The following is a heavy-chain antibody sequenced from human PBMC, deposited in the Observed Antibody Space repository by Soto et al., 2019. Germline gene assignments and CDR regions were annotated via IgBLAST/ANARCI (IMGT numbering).Heavy chain of an antibody. V-gene: IGHV1-2*02. CDR1: GYIFTGYY. J-gene: IGHJ5*02. Sequence: QVQLVQSGAEVKKPGASVKVSCKASGYIFTGYYMHWLRQAPGQGLEWMGWFNPNSGGTKYAQKFQGRVTMTNDTSINTAYMELSGLISDDTAVYYCARGDFDSSANYYAGWFDPWGQGTLVTV. D-gene: IGHD3-22*01. CDR3: ARGDFDSSANYYAGWFDP. CDR2: FNPNSGGT.